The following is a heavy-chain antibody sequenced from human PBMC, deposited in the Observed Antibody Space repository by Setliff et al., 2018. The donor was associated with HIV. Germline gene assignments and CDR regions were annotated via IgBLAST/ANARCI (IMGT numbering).Heavy chain of an antibody. CDR1: GYTFSDYY. J-gene: IGHJ4*02. CDR2: FDPEDGET. Sequence: GASVKVSCKASGYTFSDYYIHWLRLAPRKGLEWTGRFDPEDGETIYAEKLQDRVTISVDRSRNTVYMELSSLRTEDTAVYFCSNGADVGGYSGYDFNYWGQGTLVTVSS. CDR3: SNGADVGGYSGYDFNY. V-gene: IGHV1-69-2*01. D-gene: IGHD5-12*01.